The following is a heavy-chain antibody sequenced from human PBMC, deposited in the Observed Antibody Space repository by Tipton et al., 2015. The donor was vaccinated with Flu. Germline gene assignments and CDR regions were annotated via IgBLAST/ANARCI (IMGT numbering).Heavy chain of an antibody. CDR2: ISGNGGIT. J-gene: IGHJ6*03. CDR1: GFIVSSDY. Sequence: SLRLSCAASGFIVSSDYMSWVRQAPGKGLEWVSSISGNGGITYYADSVKGRFTISRDNSKNTLYLQMNSLRAEDTAVYYCAKSPYYYYYYMDVWGKGTTVTVSS. CDR3: AKSPYYYYYYMDV. V-gene: IGHV3-23*01.